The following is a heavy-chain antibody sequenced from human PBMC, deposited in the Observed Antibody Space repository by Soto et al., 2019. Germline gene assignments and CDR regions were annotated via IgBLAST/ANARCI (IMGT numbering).Heavy chain of an antibody. CDR1: GGSMTSGDQY. V-gene: IGHV4-31*03. CDR2: INHRGSL. Sequence: PQTLSLTNPVTGGSMTSGDQYCTCLRHGPGEGLEWFGYINHRGSLYYNPSLKSRVSMSVDTSKNQFSLNLSSVTAADTAVYYCARELPQPQGRKMNVWFQGTTVT. D-gene: IGHD3-10*01. CDR3: ARELPQPQGRKMNV. J-gene: IGHJ6*02.